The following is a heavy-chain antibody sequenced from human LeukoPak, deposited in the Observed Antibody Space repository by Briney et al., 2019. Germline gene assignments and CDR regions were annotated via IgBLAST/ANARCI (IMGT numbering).Heavy chain of an antibody. V-gene: IGHV3-7*04. CDR1: GFTFSSYW. J-gene: IGHJ6*02. Sequence: QSGGSLRLSCAASGFTFSSYWMSGVRQAPGKGLEGVANIKQDGSEKYYVDSVTGRFTISRDNAKNSLYLQMNSLRAEDTAVYYCARGTIADMVRGVIIYYYYYGMDVWGQGTTVTVSS. CDR2: IKQDGSEK. D-gene: IGHD3-10*01. CDR3: ARGTIADMVRGVIIYYYYYGMDV.